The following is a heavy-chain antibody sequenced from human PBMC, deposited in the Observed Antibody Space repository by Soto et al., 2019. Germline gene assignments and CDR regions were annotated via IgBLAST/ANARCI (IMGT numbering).Heavy chain of an antibody. Sequence: QLVESGGGLVKPGGSLRVSCAASRFAFSSYSMNWVRQAPMKGLEWVASINSVASYVYYADSVEGRFTISRDNAKNSVYLQMNSLRAEDTAVYYCTRDRSSFMRGRIRGPYGGLDVWGQATTVLVS. J-gene: IGHJ6*02. V-gene: IGHV3-21*01. CDR2: INSVASYV. D-gene: IGHD3-10*01. CDR1: RFAFSSYS. CDR3: TRDRSSFMRGRIRGPYGGLDV.